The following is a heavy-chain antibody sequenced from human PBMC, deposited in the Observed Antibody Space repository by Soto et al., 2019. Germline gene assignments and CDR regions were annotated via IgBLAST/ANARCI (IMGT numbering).Heavy chain of an antibody. Sequence: GGSLRLSCTASGFTFSDYAMTWVRQAPGKGLEWVSTISGGSSVTYYGDSVKGRFTISRDNARKTLFLQLNRLSAEDTATYYCAKVLSKNYYYPFDFWGQGTQVTVSS. J-gene: IGHJ4*02. CDR2: ISGGSSVT. D-gene: IGHD3-10*01. CDR1: GFTFSDYA. V-gene: IGHV3-23*01. CDR3: AKVLSKNYYYPFDF.